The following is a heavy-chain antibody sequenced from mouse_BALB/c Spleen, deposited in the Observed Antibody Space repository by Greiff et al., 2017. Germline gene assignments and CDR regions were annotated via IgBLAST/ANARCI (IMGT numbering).Heavy chain of an antibody. CDR1: GYTFTSYT. Sequence: QVHVKQSGAELVRPGASVKMSCKASGYTFTSYTMHWVKQRPGQGLEWIGYINPSSGYTNYNQKFKDKATLTADKSSSTAYMQLSSLTSEDSAVYYCARCGNDENAMDYWGQGTSVTVSS. V-gene: IGHV1-4*01. CDR2: INPSSGYT. CDR3: ARCGNDENAMDY. J-gene: IGHJ4*01. D-gene: IGHD2-2*01.